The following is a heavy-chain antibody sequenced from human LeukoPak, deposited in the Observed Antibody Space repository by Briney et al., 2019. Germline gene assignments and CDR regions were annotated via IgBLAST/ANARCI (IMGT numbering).Heavy chain of an antibody. J-gene: IGHJ4*02. V-gene: IGHV3-64*01. CDR1: GFTFSSYA. CDR2: ISSNGGST. CDR3: AREVIAVAGIYFDY. Sequence: GGSLRLSCAAPGFTFSSYAMHWVRQAPGKGLEYVSAISSNGGSTYYANSVKGRFTISRDNSKNTLYLQMGSLRAEDMAVYYCAREVIAVAGIYFDYWGQGTLVTVSS. D-gene: IGHD6-19*01.